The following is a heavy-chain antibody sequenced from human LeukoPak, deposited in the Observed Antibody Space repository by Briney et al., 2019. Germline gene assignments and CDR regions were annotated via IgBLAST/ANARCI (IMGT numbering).Heavy chain of an antibody. CDR2: IYYSGST. CDR1: GGSISSYY. V-gene: IGHV4-59*01. Sequence: SETLSLTCTVPGGSISSYYWSWIRQPPGKGLEWIGYIYYSGSTNYNPSLKSRVTISVDTSKNQFSLKLSSVTAADTAVHYCARLFTMSRRLDVWGQGTTVTVSS. CDR3: ARLFTMSRRLDV. D-gene: IGHD3-10*02. J-gene: IGHJ6*02.